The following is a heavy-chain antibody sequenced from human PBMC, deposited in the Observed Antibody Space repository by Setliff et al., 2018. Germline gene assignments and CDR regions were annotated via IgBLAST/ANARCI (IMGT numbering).Heavy chain of an antibody. CDR3: VRSAVYCASDCYPRYFDS. J-gene: IGHJ4*02. CDR2: IYYSGST. CDR1: GGSISSGGYY. V-gene: IGHV4-31*03. Sequence: SETLSLTCTVSGGSISSGGYYWSWIRQHPGKGLEWIGYIYYSGSTYYNPSLKSRVTISVDTSKNQFSLKLGSVTAEDTAVYYCVRSAVYCASDCYPRYFDSWGQGTLVNVSS. D-gene: IGHD2-21*01.